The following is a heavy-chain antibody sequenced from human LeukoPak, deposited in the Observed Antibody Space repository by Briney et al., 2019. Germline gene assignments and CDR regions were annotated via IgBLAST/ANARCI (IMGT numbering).Heavy chain of an antibody. CDR2: IYYSGST. V-gene: IGHV4-31*03. J-gene: IGHJ6*02. Sequence: PSETLSLTCTVSGGSISSGGYYWSWIRQHPGKGLEWIGYIYYSGSTYYNPSLKSRVTIPVDTSKNQFSLKLSSVTAADTAVYYCASTSSYDFWSGYYPRYYYYGMDVWGQGTTVTVSS. CDR3: ASTSSYDFWSGYYPRYYYYGMDV. CDR1: GGSISSGGYY. D-gene: IGHD3-3*01.